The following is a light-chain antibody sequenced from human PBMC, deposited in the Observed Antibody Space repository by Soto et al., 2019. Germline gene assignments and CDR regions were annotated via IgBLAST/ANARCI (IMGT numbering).Light chain of an antibody. CDR2: DAS. CDR1: QSVSSY. Sequence: IGLTQSPSTLTLSLGEIATPFCRASQSVSSYLAWYQQKPGQAPSLLIHDASNMPSGVPARFSGSGSGTDFTLTISSLEPEDFAVYYCQQRSSWPPTFGQGTRLEI. J-gene: IGKJ5*01. CDR3: QQRSSWPPT. V-gene: IGKV3-11*01.